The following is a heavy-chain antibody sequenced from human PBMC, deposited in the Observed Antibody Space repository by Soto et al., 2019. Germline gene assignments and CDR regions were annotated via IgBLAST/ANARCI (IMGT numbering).Heavy chain of an antibody. V-gene: IGHV3-7*03. CDR2: IKQDGSEK. D-gene: IGHD3-22*01. CDR1: GFTFSSYW. Sequence: PGGSLRLSCAASGFTFSSYWMSWVRKAPGKGLEWVANIKQDGSEKYYVDSVKGRFTISRDNAKNSLYLQMNSLRAEDTAVYYCARDSTLKDYYDSSGYYYVDGMDVWGQGTTVTVSS. J-gene: IGHJ6*02. CDR3: ARDSTLKDYYDSSGYYYVDGMDV.